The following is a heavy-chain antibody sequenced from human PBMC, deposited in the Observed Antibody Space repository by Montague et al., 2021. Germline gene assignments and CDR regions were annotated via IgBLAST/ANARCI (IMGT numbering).Heavy chain of an antibody. J-gene: IGHJ5*02. CDR2: ITGSCATT. CDR1: GFTFSNYG. Sequence: SLRLSCAASGFTFSNYGMSLFRQAPAKGLEWVSRITGSCATTYYSDSVKVRFTISRDNSENTLYLQMNNLRAEDTALYYCARGRGVSSGIGQLDPWGQGTLVTVSS. V-gene: IGHV3-23*01. D-gene: IGHD3-22*01. CDR3: ARGRGVSSGIGQLDP.